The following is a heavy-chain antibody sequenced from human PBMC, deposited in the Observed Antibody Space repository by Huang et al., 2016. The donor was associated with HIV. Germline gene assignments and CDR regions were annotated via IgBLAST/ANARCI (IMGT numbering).Heavy chain of an antibody. D-gene: IGHD3-10*01. CDR3: ARAVVRGLIIRFDP. Sequence: QVQLVQSGAEVKKPGASVQVSCRTSGYIFTDYYIHWVRQAPGQGLEWMGWVNPKSGATNQAQRVQGRLHRTTETSTSAVYMELANLRSDDTAVYYCARAVVRGLIIRFDPWGQGTLVTVSS. CDR1: GYIFTDYY. J-gene: IGHJ5*02. V-gene: IGHV1-2*02. CDR2: VNPKSGAT.